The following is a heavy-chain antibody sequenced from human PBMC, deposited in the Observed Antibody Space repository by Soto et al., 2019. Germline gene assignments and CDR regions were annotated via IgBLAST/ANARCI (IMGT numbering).Heavy chain of an antibody. V-gene: IGHV4-31*11. D-gene: IGHD2-2*01. CDR2: IYYTGST. Sequence: TLSLTCAVSGGSISSGGYSWTWIRQHPGKGLEWIGYIYYTGSTYYNPSLKSRVTISVDTSKNQFSLKLSSVTAADTAVYYCASASLGYCSSTSCRSNWFDPWGQGTLVTVSS. J-gene: IGHJ5*02. CDR3: ASASLGYCSSTSCRSNWFDP. CDR1: GGSISSGGYS.